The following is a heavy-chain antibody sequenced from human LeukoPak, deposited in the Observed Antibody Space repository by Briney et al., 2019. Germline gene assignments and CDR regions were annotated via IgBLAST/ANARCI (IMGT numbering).Heavy chain of an antibody. CDR3: ARVYELREEDYYYYYMDV. Sequence: PGGSLRLSCAASGFTFSSYWMHWVRQAPGKGLEWVSGINWNGGSTGYADSVKGRFTISRDNAKNSLYLQMNSLRAEDTALYYCARVYELREEDYYYYYMDVWGKGTTVTVSS. CDR2: INWNGGST. V-gene: IGHV3-20*04. D-gene: IGHD5/OR15-5a*01. CDR1: GFTFSSYW. J-gene: IGHJ6*03.